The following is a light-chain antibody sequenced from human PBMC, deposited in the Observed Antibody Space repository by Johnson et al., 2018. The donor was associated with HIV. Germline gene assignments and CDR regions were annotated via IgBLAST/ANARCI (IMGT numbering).Light chain of an antibody. CDR1: SSNIGSNT. CDR2: DND. Sequence: QAVLTQPPSASGPPGQRVTISCSGSSSNIGSNTVNWYQQLPGTAPKLLIFDNDKRPSGIPARFSGSTSGPSATLGITGLQTGDEADYYCGSWDSSLSAYVFGTGTKVTVL. J-gene: IGLJ1*01. V-gene: IGLV1-51*01. CDR3: GSWDSSLSAYV.